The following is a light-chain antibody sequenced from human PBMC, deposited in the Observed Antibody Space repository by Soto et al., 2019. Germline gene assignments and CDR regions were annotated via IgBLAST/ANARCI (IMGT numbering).Light chain of an antibody. J-gene: IGLJ1*01. CDR3: GTWDRSLSAGV. CDR1: SSNIGNNY. CDR2: DNN. Sequence: QSVLTQPSSVSAAPGQKVTISCSGSSSNIGNNYVSWYQQLPGTAPKLLIYDNNKRPSGIPDRFSGSKSGTSATLGITGLQTGDEADYYSGTWDRSLSAGVFGTGTKVTVL. V-gene: IGLV1-51*01.